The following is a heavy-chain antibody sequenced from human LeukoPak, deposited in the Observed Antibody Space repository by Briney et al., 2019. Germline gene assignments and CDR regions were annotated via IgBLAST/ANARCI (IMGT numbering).Heavy chain of an antibody. V-gene: IGHV3-53*01. CDR1: GFTFSSYW. CDR3: ANSRRSGYWYFDL. J-gene: IGHJ2*01. D-gene: IGHD3-22*01. CDR2: MYSAGFT. Sequence: GGSLRLSCAASGFTFSSYWMHWVRQAPGKGLEWVSVMYSAGFTYYADSVKGRFTISRDNSKNTLNLQMNSLRAEDTAVYYCANSRRSGYWYFDLWGRGTLVTVSS.